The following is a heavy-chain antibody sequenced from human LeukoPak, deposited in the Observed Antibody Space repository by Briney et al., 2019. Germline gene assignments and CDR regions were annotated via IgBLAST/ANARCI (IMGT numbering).Heavy chain of an antibody. V-gene: IGHV4-59*01. CDR3: ARVPYYGDYYYYGIDV. Sequence: SETLSLTCTVSGGSISSYYWSWIRQPPGKGLEWIGYIYYSGSTNYNPSLKSRVTISVDTSKNQFSLKLSSVTAADTAVYYCARVPYYGDYYYYGIDVWGQGTTVTVSS. CDR1: GGSISSYY. J-gene: IGHJ6*02. D-gene: IGHD4-17*01. CDR2: IYYSGST.